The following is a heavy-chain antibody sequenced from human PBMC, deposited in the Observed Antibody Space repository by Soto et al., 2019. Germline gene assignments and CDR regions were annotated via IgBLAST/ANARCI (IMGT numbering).Heavy chain of an antibody. CDR2: IYYSGST. CDR3: ARLRWFGESSLYYYYGMDV. V-gene: IGHV4-61*05. J-gene: IGHJ6*02. Sequence: SETLSLTCTVSGGSISSSSYYWGWIRQPPGKGLEWIGYIYYSGSTNYNPSLKSRVTISVDTSKNQFSLKLSSVTAADTAVYYCARLRWFGESSLYYYYGMDVWGQGTTVTV. D-gene: IGHD3-10*01. CDR1: GGSISSSSYY.